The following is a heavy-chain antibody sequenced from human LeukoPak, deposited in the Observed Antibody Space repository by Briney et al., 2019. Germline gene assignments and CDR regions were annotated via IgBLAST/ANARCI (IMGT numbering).Heavy chain of an antibody. CDR3: ARQDSSGYLEYFQH. J-gene: IGHJ1*01. CDR2: IKQDGSEE. CDR1: GFTFSSYW. D-gene: IGHD3-22*01. Sequence: GGSLRLSCAASGFTFSSYWMSWVRQAPGKGLEWVANIKQDGSEEYYVDSVKGRFTISRDNAKNSLYLQMNSLRAEDTAVYYCARQDSSGYLEYFQHWGQGTLVTVSS. V-gene: IGHV3-7*01.